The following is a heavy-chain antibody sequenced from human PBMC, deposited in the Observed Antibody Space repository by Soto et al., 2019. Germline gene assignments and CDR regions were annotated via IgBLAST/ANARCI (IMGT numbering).Heavy chain of an antibody. J-gene: IGHJ4*02. CDR1: GFTFGDYW. V-gene: IGHV3-74*01. CDR2: MTSDGSTT. Sequence: LGLSCAASGFTFGDYWMHWVRQAPGKGLEWVSRMTSDGSTTDYAYSVKGRFTVSRDNAKNTLYLQMNSLRAEDTAVYFCATAEVDYWGPGTLVTVSS. CDR3: ATAEVDY.